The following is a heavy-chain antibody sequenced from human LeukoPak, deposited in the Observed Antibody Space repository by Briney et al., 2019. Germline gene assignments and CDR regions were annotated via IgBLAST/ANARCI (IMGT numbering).Heavy chain of an antibody. Sequence: SETLSLTCTVSGGSISSYYWSWIRQPPGKGLEWIGEINHSGSTNYNPSLKSRVTISVDTSKNQFSLKLSSVTAADTAVYYCARGIAVAGPNWFDPWGQGTLVTVSS. V-gene: IGHV4-34*01. D-gene: IGHD6-19*01. CDR3: ARGIAVAGPNWFDP. J-gene: IGHJ5*02. CDR1: GGSISSYY. CDR2: INHSGST.